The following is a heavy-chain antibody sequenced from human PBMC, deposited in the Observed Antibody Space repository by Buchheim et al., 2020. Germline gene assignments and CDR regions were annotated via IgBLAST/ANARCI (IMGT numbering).Heavy chain of an antibody. J-gene: IGHJ6*02. V-gene: IGHV4-59*08. CDR1: GGSISSYY. D-gene: IGHD1-26*01. CDR3: ARGVGATIYYGMDV. CDR2: IYYSGST. Sequence: QVQLQESGPGLVKPSETLSLTCTVSGGSISSYYWSWIRQPPGKGLEWIGYIYYSGSTNYNPSLKSRVTISVDTSKNQSSLKLSSVTAADTAVYYCARGVGATIYYGMDVWGQGTT.